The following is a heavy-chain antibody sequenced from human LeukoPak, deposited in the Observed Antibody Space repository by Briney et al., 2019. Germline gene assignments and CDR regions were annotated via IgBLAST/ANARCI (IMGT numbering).Heavy chain of an antibody. D-gene: IGHD2-2*01. V-gene: IGHV1-2*04. CDR3: AGEVPAAKYYFDY. Sequence: ASVKVPCKASGYTFTGYYMHWVRQAPGQGLEWMGWINPNSGGTNYAQKFQGWVTMTRDTSISTAYMELSRLRSDDTAVYYCAGEVPAAKYYFDYWGQGTLVTVSS. CDR2: INPNSGGT. J-gene: IGHJ4*02. CDR1: GYTFTGYY.